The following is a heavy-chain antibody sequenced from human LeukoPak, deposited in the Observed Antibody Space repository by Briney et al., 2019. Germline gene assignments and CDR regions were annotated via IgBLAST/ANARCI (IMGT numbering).Heavy chain of an antibody. CDR2: INHSGST. J-gene: IGHJ4*02. D-gene: IGHD3-16*02. Sequence: SETLSLTCAVYGGSFSGYYWSWIRQPPGKGLEWIGEINHSGSTNYNPSLKSRVTISVVTSKNQFSLKLSSVTAADTAVYYCARGELYDYVWGSYRPGGFDYWGQGTLVTVSS. CDR1: GGSFSGYY. CDR3: ARGELYDYVWGSYRPGGFDY. V-gene: IGHV4-34*01.